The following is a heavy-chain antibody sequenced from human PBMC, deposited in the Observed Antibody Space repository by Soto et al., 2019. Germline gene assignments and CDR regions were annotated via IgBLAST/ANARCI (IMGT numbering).Heavy chain of an antibody. CDR2: LGKTGA. V-gene: IGHV3-23*01. CDR3: VKNRWYTDDAFDY. CDR1: GFTFSSHA. J-gene: IGHJ4*02. D-gene: IGHD6-13*01. Sequence: EVQLLESGGGLVQPGGSLRLSCAASGFTFSSHAMSWVRQSPVKGLELVASLGKTGAYYADSVKGRFSISRDTSKSTLFLQLNNVRADDSAIYYCVKNRWYTDDAFDYWGQGTLVTVSS.